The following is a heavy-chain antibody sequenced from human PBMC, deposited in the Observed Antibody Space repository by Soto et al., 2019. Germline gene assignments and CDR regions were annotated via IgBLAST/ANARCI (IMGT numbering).Heavy chain of an antibody. V-gene: IGHV3-23*01. D-gene: IGHD2-2*01. CDR3: AKRPASIITFDY. CDR1: GFTFSDYA. CDR2: ISGNGGST. Sequence: QSGGSLRLSCAASGFTFSDYAMSWVRQAPGKGLEWVSTISGNGGSTYYADSVKGRFTISRDNSKNMLFLQINSLRDDDSAVYYCAKRPASIITFDYWGQGTPVTVSS. J-gene: IGHJ4*02.